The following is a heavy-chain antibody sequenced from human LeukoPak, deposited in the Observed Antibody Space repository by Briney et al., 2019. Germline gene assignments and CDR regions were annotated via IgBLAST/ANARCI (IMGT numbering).Heavy chain of an antibody. CDR2: IYTSEST. Sequence: SETLSLTCTVSGDSISSGSYFWSWIRQPAGKGLEWIGRIYTSESTNYNPSLKSRVTISVDTSKNQFSLKLSSVTAADTAVYYCARCRSDYRTVDPWGQGTLVSVSS. CDR3: ARCRSDYRTVDP. CDR1: GDSISSGSYF. J-gene: IGHJ5*02. D-gene: IGHD4-11*01. V-gene: IGHV4-61*02.